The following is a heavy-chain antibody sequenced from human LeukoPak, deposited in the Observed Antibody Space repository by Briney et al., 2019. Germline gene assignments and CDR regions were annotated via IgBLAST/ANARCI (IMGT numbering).Heavy chain of an antibody. V-gene: IGHV1-18*01. J-gene: IGHJ4*02. CDR1: GYTFTTYG. CDR3: ARDDSGWAIY. D-gene: IGHD6-19*01. CDR2: VHTYNGNT. Sequence: GASVKVSCKASGYTFTTYGIVWVRQAPGQGLEWMGWVHTYNGNTKYVQKFQGRVTMIADTSTSTAYMELRSLTSDDTAVYYCARDDSGWAIYWGQGTLVTVSP.